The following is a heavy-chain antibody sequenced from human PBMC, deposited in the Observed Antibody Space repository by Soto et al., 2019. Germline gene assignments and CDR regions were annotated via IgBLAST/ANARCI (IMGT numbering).Heavy chain of an antibody. CDR1: GGSISSYY. V-gene: IGHV4-59*12. CDR2: IYYSGST. D-gene: IGHD5-18*01. J-gene: IGHJ6*02. CDR3: ARVPAMVWGHGMDV. Sequence: SETLSLTCTVSGGSISSYYWSWIRQPPGKGLEWIGYIYYSGSTNYNPSLKSRVTISVDTSKNQFSLKLSSVTAADTAVYYCARVPAMVWGHGMDVWGQGTTVTVSS.